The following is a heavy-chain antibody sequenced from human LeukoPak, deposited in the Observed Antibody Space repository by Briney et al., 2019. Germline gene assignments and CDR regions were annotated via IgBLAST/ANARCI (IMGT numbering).Heavy chain of an antibody. J-gene: IGHJ4*02. CDR1: GYTFTSYG. CDR2: ISAYNGNT. Sequence: GASVKVSCKASGYTFTSYGISWVRQAPGQGLEWMGWISAYNGNTNYAQKLQGRVTMTTDTSTSTDYMELRSLRSDDTAVYYCARDPVGATTTTLRDYWGQGTLVTVSS. V-gene: IGHV1-18*01. D-gene: IGHD1-26*01. CDR3: ARDPVGATTTTLRDY.